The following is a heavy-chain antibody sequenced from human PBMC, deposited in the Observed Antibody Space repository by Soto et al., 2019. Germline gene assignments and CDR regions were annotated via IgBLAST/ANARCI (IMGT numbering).Heavy chain of an antibody. J-gene: IGHJ4*02. CDR2: TYNSGST. CDR1: GGSISSGGYS. CDR3: AAGGGLPRYY. D-gene: IGHD5-12*01. V-gene: IGHV4-30-2*01. Sequence: QLQLQESGSGLVKPSQTLSLTCAVSGGSISSGGYSWSWSRQPPGKGLEWIGYTYNSGSTYYNPSLKSRVTISVDRSKNQCSLKLSYVTAADTAVYYCAAGGGLPRYYWGQGTLVTVSS.